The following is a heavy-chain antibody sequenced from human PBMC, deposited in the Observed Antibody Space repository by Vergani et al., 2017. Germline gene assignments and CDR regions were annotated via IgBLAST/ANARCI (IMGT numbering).Heavy chain of an antibody. CDR2: ISAYNGNT. Sequence: QVQLVQSGAEVKKPGSSVKVSCKASGYTFTSYGISWVRQSPGQGLEWMGWISAYNGNTNYAQKLQGRVTMTTDTSTSTAYMELRSLRSDDTAVYYCAGDLEGGYCYGSGSANYWGQGTLVTVSS. V-gene: IGHV1-18*01. J-gene: IGHJ4*02. CDR1: GYTFTSYG. CDR3: AGDLEGGYCYGSGSANY. D-gene: IGHD3-10*01.